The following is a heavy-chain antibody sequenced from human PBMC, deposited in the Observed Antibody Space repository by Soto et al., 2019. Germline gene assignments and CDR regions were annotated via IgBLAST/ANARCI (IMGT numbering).Heavy chain of an antibody. CDR3: GSDRGGGSKNYYQSLGMDV. D-gene: IGHD3-10*01. Sequence: QLQLQESGSRLMKPSQTLSLTCSVSGGSLSIGGFSWSWIRQPPGKNLEWIGNIYPSGITSQNPSLRTLIYISIHKSKNEYSRGLSPVTAADTAVYYCGSDRGGGSKNYYQSLGMDVWGRAITVTVSS. CDR1: GGSLSIGGFS. CDR2: IYPSGIT. V-gene: IGHV4-30-2*01. J-gene: IGHJ6*02.